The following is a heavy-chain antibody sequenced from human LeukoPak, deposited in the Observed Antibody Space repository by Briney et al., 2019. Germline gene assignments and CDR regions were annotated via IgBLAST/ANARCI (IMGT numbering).Heavy chain of an antibody. J-gene: IGHJ4*02. CDR2: IYYSGST. V-gene: IGHV4-39*07. CDR1: GGSISSSSYY. D-gene: IGHD5-24*01. Sequence: SETLSLTCTVSGGSISSSSYYWGWIRQPPGKGLEWIGNIYYSGSTYYNPSLKSRVTISVDTSKNQFSLKLSSVTAADTAVYYCARGDRWLGIFDYWGQGTLVTVSS. CDR3: ARGDRWLGIFDY.